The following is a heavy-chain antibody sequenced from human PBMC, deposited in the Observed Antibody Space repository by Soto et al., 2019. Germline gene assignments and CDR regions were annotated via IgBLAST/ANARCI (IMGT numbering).Heavy chain of an antibody. CDR2: INPSGGST. CDR1: GYTFTSYY. V-gene: IGHV1-46*01. D-gene: IGHD3-3*01. Sequence: GASVKVSCKASGYTFTSYYMHWVRQAPGQGLEWTGIINPSGGSTSYAQKFQGRVTITRDTSASTAYMELSSLRSEDTAVYYCARDLDYDFWSGPRDDAFDIWGQGTMVTVSS. CDR3: ARDLDYDFWSGPRDDAFDI. J-gene: IGHJ3*02.